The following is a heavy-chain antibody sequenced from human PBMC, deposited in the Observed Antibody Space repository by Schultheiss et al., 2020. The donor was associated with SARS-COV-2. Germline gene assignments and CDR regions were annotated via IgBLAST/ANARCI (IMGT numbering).Heavy chain of an antibody. Sequence: SETLSLTCAVSGGSISSSNWWSWVRQPPGKGLEWIGEIYHSGSTYYNPSLKSRVTISVDTSKNQFSLKLSSVTAADTAVYYCARAPMVVVPAAMWINWFDPWGQGTLVTVSS. V-gene: IGHV4-4*02. CDR2: IYHSGST. J-gene: IGHJ5*02. D-gene: IGHD2-2*01. CDR1: GGSISSSNW. CDR3: ARAPMVVVPAAMWINWFDP.